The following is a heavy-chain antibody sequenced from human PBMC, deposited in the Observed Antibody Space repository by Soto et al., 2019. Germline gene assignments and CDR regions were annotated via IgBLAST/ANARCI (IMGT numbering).Heavy chain of an antibody. V-gene: IGHV1-2*04. CDR3: ARGYYYDSSGYYYAY. J-gene: IGHJ4*02. CDR2: INPNSGGT. Sequence: QVQLVQSGAEVKKPGASVKVSCKASGYTFTGYYMHWVRQAPGQGLEWMGWINPNSGGTNYAQKFQGWVTMTRDTSISTAYMELSRLRSDDTAVYYCARGYYYDSSGYYYAYWGQGTLVTVSS. CDR1: GYTFTGYY. D-gene: IGHD3-22*01.